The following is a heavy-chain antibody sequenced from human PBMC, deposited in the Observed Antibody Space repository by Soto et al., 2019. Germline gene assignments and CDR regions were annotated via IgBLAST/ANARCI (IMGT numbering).Heavy chain of an antibody. Sequence: ASVKVSCKASGYTFTSYGISWVRQAPGQGLEWMGWISAYNGNTNYAQKLQGRVTMTTDTSTSTAYMELRSLRSDDTAVYYCARDNPYRIAVAGYYYYYMDVWGKGTTVTVSS. J-gene: IGHJ6*03. CDR3: ARDNPYRIAVAGYYYYYMDV. V-gene: IGHV1-18*01. CDR1: GYTFTSYG. D-gene: IGHD6-19*01. CDR2: ISAYNGNT.